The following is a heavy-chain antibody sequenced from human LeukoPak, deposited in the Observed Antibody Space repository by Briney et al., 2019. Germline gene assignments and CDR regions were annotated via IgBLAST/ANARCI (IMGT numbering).Heavy chain of an antibody. D-gene: IGHD6-6*01. CDR1: GYSFTSYW. J-gene: IGHJ6*03. Sequence: GESLKISCKGSGYSFTSYWIGWVRQMPGKGLEWMGIIYPGDSDTRYSPSFQGQVTISADKSISTAYLQWSSLKAPDHARYLCSRHPAGYSSSPGFYYMDVWGKETTVTVSS. CDR3: SRHPAGYSSSPGFYYMDV. V-gene: IGHV5-51*01. CDR2: IYPGDSDT.